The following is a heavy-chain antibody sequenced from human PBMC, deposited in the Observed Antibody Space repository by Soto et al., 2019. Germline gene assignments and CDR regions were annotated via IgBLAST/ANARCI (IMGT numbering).Heavy chain of an antibody. V-gene: IGHV1-69*04. CDR1: GGTFSSYT. Sequence: SVKVSCKASGGTFSSYTISWVRQAPGQGLEWMGRIIPILGIANYAQKFQGRVTITADKSTSTAYMELSSLRSEDTALYYCARDLESGDTYNWFDPWGQETLVTVSS. D-gene: IGHD2-21*02. J-gene: IGHJ5*02. CDR2: IIPILGIA. CDR3: ARDLESGDTYNWFDP.